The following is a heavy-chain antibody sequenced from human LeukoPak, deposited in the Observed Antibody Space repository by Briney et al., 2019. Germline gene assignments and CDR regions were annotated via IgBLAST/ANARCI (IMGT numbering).Heavy chain of an antibody. Sequence: KASETLSLTCTVSGDSVSSGSYYWSWIRQPPGKGLEWIGYIYYSGSTYYNPSLKSRVTISVDTSKNQFSLKLSSVTAADTAVYYCARGRKLVPFYSGFDPWGQGTLVTVRS. CDR1: GDSVSSGSYY. D-gene: IGHD6-13*01. J-gene: IGHJ5*02. CDR2: IYYSGST. V-gene: IGHV4-31*03. CDR3: ARGRKLVPFYSGFDP.